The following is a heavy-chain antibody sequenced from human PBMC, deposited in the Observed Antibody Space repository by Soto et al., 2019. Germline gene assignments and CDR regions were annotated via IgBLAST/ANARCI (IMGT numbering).Heavy chain of an antibody. Sequence: QVHLIQSGAEVKKPGASVKVSCKASGYTFTESHIHWLRQAPGQGLEWMGWIIPNSGGTNSPQKFLGRVTMTSDTSINTAYMELRRLTYDDTAVYYCAKGGRDGYNAWGQGTLVTVSS. CDR2: IIPNSGGT. J-gene: IGHJ5*02. D-gene: IGHD3-16*01. V-gene: IGHV1-2*02. CDR3: AKGGRDGYNA. CDR1: GYTFTESH.